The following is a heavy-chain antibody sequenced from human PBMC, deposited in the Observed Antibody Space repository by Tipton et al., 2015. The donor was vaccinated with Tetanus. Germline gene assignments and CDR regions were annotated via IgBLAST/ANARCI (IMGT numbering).Heavy chain of an antibody. CDR3: ARAIKTDIVVVVAATADAFDI. CDR1: GYTFTSCD. CDR2: MNPNSGNT. Sequence: QLVQSGAEVKKPGASVKVSCKASGYTFTSCDINWVRQATGQGLEWMGWMNPNSGNTGYAQKFQGRVTMTRNTSISTAYMELSSLRSEDTAVYYCARAIKTDIVVVVAATADAFDIWGQGTMVTVSS. V-gene: IGHV1-8*01. J-gene: IGHJ3*02. D-gene: IGHD2-15*01.